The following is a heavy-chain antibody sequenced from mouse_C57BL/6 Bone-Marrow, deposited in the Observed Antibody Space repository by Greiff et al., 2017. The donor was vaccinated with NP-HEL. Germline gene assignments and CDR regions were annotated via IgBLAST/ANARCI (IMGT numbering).Heavy chain of an antibody. CDR3: ARDGNYFDY. Sequence: DVQLVESGGGLVQPGGSLRLSCATSGFTFTDYYMSWVRQPPGKALEWLGFIRNKANGYTTEYSASVKGRFTISRDKSQSILYLQMNTLRAEDSATYYCARDGNYFDYWGQGTTLTVSS. CDR2: IRNKANGYTT. J-gene: IGHJ2*01. V-gene: IGHV7-3*02. CDR1: GFTFTDYY.